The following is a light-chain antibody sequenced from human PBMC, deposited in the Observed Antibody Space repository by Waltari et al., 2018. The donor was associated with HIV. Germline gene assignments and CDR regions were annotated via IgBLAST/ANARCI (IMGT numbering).Light chain of an antibody. CDR2: ATS. CDR3: QHRSNWPPGAT. Sequence: EIVLTQSPDTLSLSPGERATLSCRASESFSSSHLAWLQQKPGQAPRLLIYATSTRATGIPDRFSGSGSGTDFTLTISRLEPEDSAVFYCQHRSNWPPGATFGGGTKVEIK. V-gene: IGKV3D-20*02. CDR1: ESFSSSH. J-gene: IGKJ4*01.